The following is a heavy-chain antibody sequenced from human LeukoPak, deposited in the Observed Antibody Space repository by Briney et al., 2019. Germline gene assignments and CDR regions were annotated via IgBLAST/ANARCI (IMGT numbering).Heavy chain of an antibody. J-gene: IGHJ5*02. D-gene: IGHD7-27*01. CDR3: ARASALTGDLRLDP. CDR1: GGSISSGDYY. V-gene: IGHV4-30-4*08. Sequence: SQTLSLTCTVSGGSISSGDYYWSWIRQPPGKGLEWIGYIYYSGSTYYNPSPKSRVTISVDTSKNQFSLKLSSVTAAEPSVSYRARASALTGDLRLDPWGQGTLVTVSS. CDR2: IYYSGST.